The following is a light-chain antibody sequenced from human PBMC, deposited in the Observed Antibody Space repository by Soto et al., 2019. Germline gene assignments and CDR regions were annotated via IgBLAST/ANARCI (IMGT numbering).Light chain of an antibody. CDR1: QSLLHSDGYNY. CDR2: LGS. J-gene: IGKJ4*01. V-gene: IGKV2-28*01. Sequence: DIVMTQSPLSLPVTPGEPASISCRSSQSLLHSDGYNYLDWFLQRPGQSPQLLLYLGSSRASGVPERFSGSGSGTDFTLKISRVEAEDVWVYYCMQALQAPLTFGGGTKVDIK. CDR3: MQALQAPLT.